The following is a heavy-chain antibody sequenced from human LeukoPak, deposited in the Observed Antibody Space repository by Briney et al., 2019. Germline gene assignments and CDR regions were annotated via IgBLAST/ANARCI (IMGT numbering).Heavy chain of an antibody. CDR2: ISPYNDNK. CDR1: GYTLTGYY. CDR3: AREESIGSYQFLHDY. V-gene: IGHV1-18*04. Sequence: ASVKVSCKASGYTLTGYYMHWVRQAPGRELEWMGWISPYNDNKKFLQKLQGRVTMTTDTSTSTAYMELRSLTSDDTAIYYCAREESIGSYQFLHDYWGQGTLVTVSS. D-gene: IGHD3-10*01. J-gene: IGHJ4*02.